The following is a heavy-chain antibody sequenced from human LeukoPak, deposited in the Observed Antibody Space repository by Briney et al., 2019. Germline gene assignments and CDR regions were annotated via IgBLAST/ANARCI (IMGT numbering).Heavy chain of an antibody. D-gene: IGHD6-6*01. CDR2: ISSSSTYI. CDR1: GFTFDDYA. V-gene: IGHV3-21*01. J-gene: IGHJ3*02. CDR3: ARIPYSSSLTDAFDI. Sequence: GGSLRLSCAASGFTFDDYAMHWVRQAPGKGLEWVSFISSSSTYIYYADSMKGRFTISRDNAKNSLFLQMNSLRGEDTAVYYCARIPYSSSLTDAFDIWGQGTMVTVYS.